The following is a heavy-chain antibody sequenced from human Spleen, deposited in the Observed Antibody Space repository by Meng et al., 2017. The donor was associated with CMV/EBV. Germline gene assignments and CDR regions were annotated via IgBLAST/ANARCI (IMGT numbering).Heavy chain of an antibody. V-gene: IGHV3-11*04. CDR1: GFTFSDYY. D-gene: IGHD5-24*01. CDR2: ISSSGSTI. J-gene: IGHJ4*02. Sequence: GESLKISCAASGFTFSDYYMSWIRQAPGKGLEWVSYISSSGSTIYYADSVKGRFTISRDNAKNSLYLQMNSLRAEDTAMYYCARGGEMATIAQYYFDYWGQGTLVTVSS. CDR3: ARGGEMATIAQYYFDY.